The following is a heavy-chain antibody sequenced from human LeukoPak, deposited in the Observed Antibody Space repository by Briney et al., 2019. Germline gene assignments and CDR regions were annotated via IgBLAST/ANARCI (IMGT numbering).Heavy chain of an antibody. J-gene: IGHJ4*02. Sequence: GGSLRLSCAASGVTFSSYSRNWVRQAPGKGLEWVSAISGSGGSTYYADSAKGRFTISRDNSKNTLYLQMNSLRAEDTAVYYCANPNIGYEDTGLGYFDYWGQGTLVTVSS. V-gene: IGHV3-23*01. CDR3: ANPNIGYEDTGLGYFDY. CDR1: GVTFSSYS. CDR2: ISGSGGST. D-gene: IGHD5-12*01.